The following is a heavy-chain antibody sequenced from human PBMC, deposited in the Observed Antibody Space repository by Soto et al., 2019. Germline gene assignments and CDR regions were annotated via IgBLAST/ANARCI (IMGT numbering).Heavy chain of an antibody. CDR3: ARGSHSSFDY. J-gene: IGHJ4*02. D-gene: IGHD6-19*01. CDR2: AYYRSSWYN. Sequence: PSETLSLTCVISGDSLSTNGVAWNWIRQSPSRGLEWLGRAYYRSSWYNDYATSVKSRITINLDTSKNQFSLQLDSVTPEDTAVYFCARGSHSSFDYWGQGTVVTVSS. V-gene: IGHV6-1*01. CDR1: GDSLSTNGVA.